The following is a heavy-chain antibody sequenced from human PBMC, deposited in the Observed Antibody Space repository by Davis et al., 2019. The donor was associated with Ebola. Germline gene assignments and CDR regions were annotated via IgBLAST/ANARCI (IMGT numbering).Heavy chain of an antibody. CDR3: AGDGYSSSSNWCDP. CDR2: IYYSGST. J-gene: IGHJ5*02. CDR1: GGSISSGGYY. V-gene: IGHV4-31*03. D-gene: IGHD6-6*01. Sequence: PSETLSLTCTVSGGSISSGGYYWSWIRQHPGKGLEWIGYIYYSGSTYYNPSLKSRVTISVDTSKNQFSLKLSSVTAADTAVYYCAGDGYSSSSNWCDPWGQGTLVTVSS.